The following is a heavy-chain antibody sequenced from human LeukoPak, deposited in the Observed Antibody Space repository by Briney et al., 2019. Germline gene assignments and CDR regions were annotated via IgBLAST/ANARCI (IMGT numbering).Heavy chain of an antibody. Sequence: GGSLRLSCAASGFTFSNHWMHWVRQAPGQGLVWVSRIDEGGSNAMYADSVKGRVSISRDNAKNTVNLQMNSLRAEDTGVYYCIRDEALWRLDYWGQGTLVTVSS. J-gene: IGHJ4*02. D-gene: IGHD2-21*01. CDR1: GFTFSNHW. CDR2: IDEGGSNA. V-gene: IGHV3-74*03. CDR3: IRDEALWRLDY.